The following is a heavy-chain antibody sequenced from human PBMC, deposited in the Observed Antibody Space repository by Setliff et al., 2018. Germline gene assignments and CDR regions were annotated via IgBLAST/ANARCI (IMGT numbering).Heavy chain of an antibody. D-gene: IGHD3-3*01. V-gene: IGHV4-4*02. J-gene: IGHJ4*02. CDR2: IYYSGST. Sequence: SETLSLTCAASGGSISSSNWWSWVRQPPGKGLEWIGSIYYSGSTYYNPSLKSRVTISVDTSKNQFSLKLSSVTAADTAVYYCARRETYYNFWSGYYAYWGQGTLVTVSS. CDR3: ARRETYYNFWSGYYAY. CDR1: GGSISSSNW.